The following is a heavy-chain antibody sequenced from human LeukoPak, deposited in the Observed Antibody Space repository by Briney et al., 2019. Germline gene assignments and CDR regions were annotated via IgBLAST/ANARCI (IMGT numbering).Heavy chain of an antibody. CDR3: ARVLQNYYHMDV. Sequence: SETLSLTCTVSGVSINSHNWSWIRQPPGKGLEWIGFIYDSGSANYKSSLKSRVSMSVDTSKNQVSLKLNSVTAADTAVYYCARVLQNYYHMDVWGKGTTVTVSS. CDR2: IYDSGSA. D-gene: IGHD3-3*01. J-gene: IGHJ6*03. CDR1: GVSINSHN. V-gene: IGHV4-59*11.